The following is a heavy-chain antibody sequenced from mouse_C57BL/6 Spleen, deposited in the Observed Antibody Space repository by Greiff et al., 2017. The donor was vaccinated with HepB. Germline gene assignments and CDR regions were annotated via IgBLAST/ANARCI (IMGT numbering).Heavy chain of an antibody. D-gene: IGHD2-2*01. V-gene: IGHV1-39*01. CDR1: GYSFTDYN. CDR3: ARSGLQELYYAMDY. J-gene: IGHJ4*01. Sequence: LVESGPELVKPGASVKISCKASGYSFTDYNMNWVKQSNGKSLEWIGVINPNYGTTSYNQKFKGKATLTVDQSSSTAYMQLNSLTSEDSAVYYCARSGLQELYYAMDYWGQGTSVTVSS. CDR2: INPNYGTT.